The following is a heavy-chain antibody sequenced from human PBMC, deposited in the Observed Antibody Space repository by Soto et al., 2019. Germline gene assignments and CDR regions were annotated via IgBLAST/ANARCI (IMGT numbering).Heavy chain of an antibody. D-gene: IGHD2-15*01. CDR2: FDPEDGET. CDR3: ATAPPHRVAPDSNAFDI. CDR1: GYTLTELS. Sequence: ASVKVSCKVSGYTLTELSMHWVRQAPGKGLEWMGGFDPEDGETIYAQKFQGRVTMTEDTSTDTAYMELSSLRSEDTAVYYCATAPPHRVAPDSNAFDIWSQGTMVTVSS. V-gene: IGHV1-24*01. J-gene: IGHJ3*02.